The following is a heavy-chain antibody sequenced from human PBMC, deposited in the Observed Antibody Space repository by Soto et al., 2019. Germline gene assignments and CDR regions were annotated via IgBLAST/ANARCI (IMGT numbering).Heavy chain of an antibody. CDR1: REYLTNYH. J-gene: IGHJ6*02. CDR3: ARGQRVETPGGGKFYFYSYGMDA. CDR2: VGHTGIT. D-gene: IGHD2-21*02. V-gene: IGHV4-34*01. Sequence: SQSLPITXAPYREYLTNYHCTCLLDSPANGLEWTRQVGHTGITKYNPSLKGRVSIALDTSKNQFSLKVQSVTAADTALYYCARGQRVETPGGGKFYFYSYGMDAWGQGTTVTVSS.